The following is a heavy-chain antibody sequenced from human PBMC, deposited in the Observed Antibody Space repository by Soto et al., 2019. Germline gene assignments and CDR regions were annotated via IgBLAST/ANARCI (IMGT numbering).Heavy chain of an antibody. CDR3: ARVNDNYDFWSGGDFDY. Sequence: GGSLRLSCAASGFTFSSYSMNWVRQAPGKGLEWVSSISSSSSYIYYADSVKGRFTISRDNAKNSLYLQMNSLRAEDTAVYYCARVNDNYDFWSGGDFDYWGQGTLVTVSS. D-gene: IGHD3-3*01. CDR2: ISSSSSYI. V-gene: IGHV3-21*01. CDR1: GFTFSSYS. J-gene: IGHJ4*02.